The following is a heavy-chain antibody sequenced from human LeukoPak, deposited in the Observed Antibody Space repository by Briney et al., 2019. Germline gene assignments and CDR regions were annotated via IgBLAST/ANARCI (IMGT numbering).Heavy chain of an antibody. CDR1: GFTFSSYG. CDR3: TKGEGLAAAYTDY. J-gene: IGHJ4*02. D-gene: IGHD6-13*01. CDR2: ISFDGSNK. Sequence: GRSLSLSCAASGFTFSSYGMHWVRQAPGKGLEWVAVISFDGSNKYYSDSVNARLTISRDNSTNTLYMQMTSLRTADTSVSYCTKGEGLAAAYTDYWGEGTLVTVSS. V-gene: IGHV3-30*18.